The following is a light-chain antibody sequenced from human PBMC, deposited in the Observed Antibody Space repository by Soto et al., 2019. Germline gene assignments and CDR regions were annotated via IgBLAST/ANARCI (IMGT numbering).Light chain of an antibody. J-gene: IGKJ5*01. V-gene: IGKV1-27*01. Sequence: DILLTQSPSILSASVGERATITCRASQGISAYLAWYQQKPGKVPKLLIYAASTLQSGVPSRFSGSGSGTDFTLTISSLQPEDVATYYCQKYSSAPSITFGQGTRLEI. CDR3: QKYSSAPSIT. CDR2: AAS. CDR1: QGISAY.